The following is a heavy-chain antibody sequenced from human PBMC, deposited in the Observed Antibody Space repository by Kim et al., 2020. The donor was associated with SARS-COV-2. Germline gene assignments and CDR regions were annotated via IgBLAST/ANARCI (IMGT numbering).Heavy chain of an antibody. CDR3: AKDFGGLRLRYYFDY. Sequence: GGSLRLSCAASGFTFSSYGMHWVRQAPGKGLEWVAVISYDGSNKYYADSVKGRFTISRDNSKNTLYLQMNSLRAEDTAVYYCAKDFGGLRLRYYFDYWGQGTLVTVSS. CDR2: ISYDGSNK. V-gene: IGHV3-30*18. J-gene: IGHJ4*02. D-gene: IGHD5-12*01. CDR1: GFTFSSYG.